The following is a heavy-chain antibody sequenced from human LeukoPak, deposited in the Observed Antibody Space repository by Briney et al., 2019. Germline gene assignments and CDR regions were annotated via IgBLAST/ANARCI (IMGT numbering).Heavy chain of an antibody. Sequence: SETLSLTYTVSGGSISSGDYSWSWIRQPPGKGLEWIGYIYYSGSTNYNPSLKSRVTISVDTSKNQFSLKLSSVTAADTAVYYCARASVLLGYCSSTSCYGGLDAFDIWGQGTMVTVSS. V-gene: IGHV4-61*08. CDR2: IYYSGST. CDR1: GGSISSGDYS. D-gene: IGHD2-2*01. CDR3: ARASVLLGYCSSTSCYGGLDAFDI. J-gene: IGHJ3*02.